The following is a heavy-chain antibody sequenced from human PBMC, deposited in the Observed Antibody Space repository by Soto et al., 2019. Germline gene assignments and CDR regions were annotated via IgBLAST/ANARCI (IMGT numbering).Heavy chain of an antibody. CDR3: ATSSGYGLDY. Sequence: GGSLRLSCEVSGLSFSGNWMHWVRQAPGKGLVWVSRINSDGSTTTYADSVKGRFTISRDNAKNTLYLQMNGLRAEDTAVYYCATSSGYGLDYWGQGTLVTVSS. CDR1: GLSFSGNW. CDR2: INSDGSTT. J-gene: IGHJ4*02. D-gene: IGHD5-12*01. V-gene: IGHV3-74*01.